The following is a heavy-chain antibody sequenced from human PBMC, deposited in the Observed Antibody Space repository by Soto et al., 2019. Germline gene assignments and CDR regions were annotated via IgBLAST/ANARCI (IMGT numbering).Heavy chain of an antibody. Sequence: GGSLRLSCAASGFTFDDYAMHWVRQAPGKGLEWVSGISWNSGSIGYADSVKGRFTISRDNAKNSLYLQMNSLRAEDTALYYCAKGYSGSYFDLWGRGTLVTVSS. CDR1: GFTFDDYA. CDR2: ISWNSGSI. V-gene: IGHV3-9*01. J-gene: IGHJ2*01. D-gene: IGHD1-26*01. CDR3: AKGYSGSYFDL.